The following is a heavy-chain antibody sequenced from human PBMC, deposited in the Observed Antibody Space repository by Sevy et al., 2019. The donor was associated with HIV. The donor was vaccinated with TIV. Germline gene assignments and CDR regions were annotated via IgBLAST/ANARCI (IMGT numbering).Heavy chain of an antibody. J-gene: IGHJ4*02. V-gene: IGHV4-59*01. CDR2: IYYSGST. D-gene: IGHD4-17*01. CDR3: AREGYGDYTYFDY. Sequence: SETQSLTCTVSGGSISSYYWSWIRQPPGKGLEWIGYIYYSGSTNYNPSLKSRVTISVDTSKNQFSLKLSSVTAADTAVYYCAREGYGDYTYFDYWGQGTLVTVSS. CDR1: GGSISSYY.